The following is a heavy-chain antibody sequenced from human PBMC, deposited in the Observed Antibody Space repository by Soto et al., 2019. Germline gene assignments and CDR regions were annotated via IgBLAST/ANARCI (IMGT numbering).Heavy chain of an antibody. CDR3: LPGVEAAGD. CDR1: GFSFSGSA. V-gene: IGHV3-73*01. CDR2: IRSKANNYAT. D-gene: IGHD2-15*01. Sequence: EVQLVESGGGLVQPGGSLKLSCTASGFSFSGSAMHWVRQASGKGLEWVGRIRSKANNYATAYAASVEGRFTISRDDSKNTAFLQMNSLKTEDTAVYYCLPGVEAAGDWGQGTLVTVSS. J-gene: IGHJ4*02.